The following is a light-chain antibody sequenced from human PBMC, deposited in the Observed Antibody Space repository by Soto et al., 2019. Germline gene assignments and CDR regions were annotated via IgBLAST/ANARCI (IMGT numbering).Light chain of an antibody. V-gene: IGLV2-14*01. Sequence: QSVLTQPASVSGSPGQSITISCTGTSSDVGGYNYVSWYQQYPGKAPKLMIYEVSNRPSGVSNRFSGSKSGNTASLTISGVQAEDEADYYCSSYAERNSVLFGGGTKVTVL. CDR1: SSDVGGYNY. J-gene: IGLJ3*02. CDR2: EVS. CDR3: SSYAERNSVL.